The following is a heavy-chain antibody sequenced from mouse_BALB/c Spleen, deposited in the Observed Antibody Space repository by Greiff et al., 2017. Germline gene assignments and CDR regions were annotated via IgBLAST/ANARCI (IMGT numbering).Heavy chain of an antibody. J-gene: IGHJ3*01. CDR2: INPSNGGT. V-gene: IGHV1S81*02. Sequence: QVQLKESGAELVKPGASVKLSCKASGYTFTSYYMYWVKQRPGQGLEWIGEINPSNGGTNFNEKFKSKATLTVDKSSSTAYMQLSSLTSEDSAVYYCTRGRYGTAWFAYWGQGTLVTVSA. CDR3: TRGRYGTAWFAY. D-gene: IGHD2-10*02. CDR1: GYTFTSYY.